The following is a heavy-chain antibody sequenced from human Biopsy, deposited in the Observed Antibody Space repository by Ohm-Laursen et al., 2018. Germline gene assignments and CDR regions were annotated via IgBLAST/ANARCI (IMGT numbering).Heavy chain of an antibody. CDR2: KHYRGGS. CDR1: GGSISSDY. Sequence: SETLSLTCTVSGGSISSDYWSWIRQTPGKGLEWIGSKHYRGGSYSNPSLRSRVAMSVDTAKNQISLTLASVTAADTAVYFCARHVVLTKPRRAFDIWGQGTVVTVSS. V-gene: IGHV4-59*04. CDR3: ARHVVLTKPRRAFDI. D-gene: IGHD2-21*02. J-gene: IGHJ3*02.